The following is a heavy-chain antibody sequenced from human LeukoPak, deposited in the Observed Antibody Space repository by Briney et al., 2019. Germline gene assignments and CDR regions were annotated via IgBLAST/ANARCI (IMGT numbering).Heavy chain of an antibody. CDR2: ISSSGSTI. J-gene: IGHJ1*01. V-gene: IGHV3-11*01. D-gene: IGHD6-19*01. CDR1: GFTFSDYY. Sequence: GGSLRLSCAASGFTFSDYYMSWLRQAPGKGLEWVSYISSSGSTIYYADSVKGRFTISRDNAKNSLYLQMNSLRAEDTAVYYCARDSSGWYLQYFQHWGQGTLVTVSS. CDR3: ARDSSGWYLQYFQH.